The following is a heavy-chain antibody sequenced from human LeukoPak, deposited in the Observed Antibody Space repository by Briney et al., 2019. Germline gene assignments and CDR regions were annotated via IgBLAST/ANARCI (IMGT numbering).Heavy chain of an antibody. V-gene: IGHV1-69*13. Sequence: SVKVSCKASGYTFRNYGISWVRQAPGQGLEWMGGIIPIFGTANYAQKFQGRVTITADESTSTAYMELSSLRSEDTAVYYCARDGDELGELLYFDYWGQGTLVTVSS. D-gene: IGHD3-10*01. CDR1: GYTFRNYG. CDR3: ARDGDELGELLYFDY. CDR2: IIPIFGTA. J-gene: IGHJ4*02.